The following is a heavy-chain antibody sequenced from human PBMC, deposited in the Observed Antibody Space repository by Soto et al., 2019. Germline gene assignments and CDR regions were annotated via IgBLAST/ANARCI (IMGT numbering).Heavy chain of an antibody. V-gene: IGHV1-2*02. CDR1: GYTFTGYY. J-gene: IGHJ6*02. CDR2: INPNSGGT. D-gene: IGHD6-19*01. Sequence: ASVKVSCKASGYTFTGYYMHWVRQAPGQGLEWMGWINPNSGGTNYAQKFQGRVTMTRDTSISTAYMELSRLRSDDTAVYYCAREWAGTYHYGMDVWGQGTTVTVSS. CDR3: AREWAGTYHYGMDV.